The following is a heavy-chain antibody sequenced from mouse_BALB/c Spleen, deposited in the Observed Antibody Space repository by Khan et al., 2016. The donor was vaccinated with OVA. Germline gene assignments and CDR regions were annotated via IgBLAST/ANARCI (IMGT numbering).Heavy chain of an antibody. J-gene: IGHJ3*01. D-gene: IGHD1-1*01. V-gene: IGHV5-6*01. CDR3: TRRAYYYDSEGFAY. CDR2: VSTGGSYT. CDR1: GFTFSTYG. Sequence: EVELVESGGDLVKPGGSLKLSCAASGFTFSTYGMSWVRQTPDKRLEWVATVSTGGSYTYYPDSVKGRFTISRDNAKNNLYLQMSGLKSEDTAMFYCTRRAYYYDSEGFAYWGQGTLVTVSA.